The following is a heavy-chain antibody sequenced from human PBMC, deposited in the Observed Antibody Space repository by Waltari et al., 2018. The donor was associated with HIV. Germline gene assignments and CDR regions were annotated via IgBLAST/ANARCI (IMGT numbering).Heavy chain of an antibody. CDR3: AKLGNYNWLDP. CDR1: GYIFTKYA. Sequence: QVQLVQSGSELKKPGASVKVSCKASGYIFTKYAMNRVRQAPGQGLEWMGGTNPITGTPTYAQGFTCRFVFSLDTSVSTAYLQFSSLNPEDTAVYYCAKLGNYNWLDPWGQGTLVTVSS. J-gene: IGHJ5*02. D-gene: IGHD7-27*01. CDR2: TNPITGTP. V-gene: IGHV7-4-1*02.